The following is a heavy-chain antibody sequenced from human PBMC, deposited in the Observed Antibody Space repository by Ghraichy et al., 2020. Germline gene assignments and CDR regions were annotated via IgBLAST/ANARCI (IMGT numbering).Heavy chain of an antibody. CDR1: GYTFTGYY. CDR2: INPVTGGT. J-gene: IGHJ6*02. Sequence: ASVKVSCKASGYTFTGYYIHWVRQAPGQGLEWMGWINPVTGGTNYAQKFQGRVTMTRDTSISTAYMELSRLSSDDTATYYCARDPGAGGRIESSHFGLDVWGQGTPVTVSS. CDR3: ARDPGAGGRIESSHFGLDV. D-gene: IGHD3-16*01. V-gene: IGHV1-2*02.